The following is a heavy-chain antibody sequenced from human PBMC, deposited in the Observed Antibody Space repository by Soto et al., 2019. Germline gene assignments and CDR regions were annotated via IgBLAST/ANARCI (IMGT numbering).Heavy chain of an antibody. CDR2: ISAYNGNT. Sequence: ASVKVSCKASGYTFTSYGISWVRQAPGQGLEWMGWISAYNGNTNYAQKLQGRVTMTTDTSTSTAYMELRSLRSDDTAVYYCARDSKVIAAHLFDYWGQGTLVTVSA. J-gene: IGHJ4*02. CDR3: ARDSKVIAAHLFDY. V-gene: IGHV1-18*01. CDR1: GYTFTSYG. D-gene: IGHD6-6*01.